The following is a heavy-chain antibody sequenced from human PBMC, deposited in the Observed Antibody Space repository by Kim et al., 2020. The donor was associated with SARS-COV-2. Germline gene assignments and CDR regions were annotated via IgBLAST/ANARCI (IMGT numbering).Heavy chain of an antibody. V-gene: IGHV1-46*01. J-gene: IGHJ6*02. CDR3: ARDGLMVRGVNIYYYYGMDV. CDR2: INPSGGST. CDR1: GYTFTSYY. Sequence: ASVKVSCKASGYTFTSYYMHWVRQAPGQGLEWMGIINPSGGSTSYAQKFQGRVTMTRDTSTSTVYMELSSLRSEDTAVYYCARDGLMVRGVNIYYYYGMDVWGQGTTVTVSS. D-gene: IGHD3-10*01.